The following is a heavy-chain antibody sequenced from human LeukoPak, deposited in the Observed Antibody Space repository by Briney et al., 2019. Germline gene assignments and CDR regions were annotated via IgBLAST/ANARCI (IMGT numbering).Heavy chain of an antibody. J-gene: IGHJ4*02. CDR1: GFTFSSYA. CDR3: ARSRLRWSAPNHYFDY. D-gene: IGHD4-23*01. Sequence: GGSLRLSCAASGFTFSSYAMSWVRQAPGKGLEWVSAISGSGGSTYYADSVKGRFTISRDNSKNTLYLQMNSLRAEDTAVYYCARSRLRWSAPNHYFDYWGQGTLVTVSS. CDR2: ISGSGGST. V-gene: IGHV3-23*01.